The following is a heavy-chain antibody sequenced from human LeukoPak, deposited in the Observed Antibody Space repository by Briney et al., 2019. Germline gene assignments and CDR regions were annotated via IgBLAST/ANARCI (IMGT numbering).Heavy chain of an antibody. CDR2: ISSSGSKT. CDR1: GFAISSYT. CDR3: ARAREADY. Sequence: GGSLRLSCAASGFAISSYTMNWVRLAPGKGLEWVSSISSSGSKTYYADSLKGRFTVSRDNAKNSLYLQMNSLRAEDTAVYYCARAREADYWGQGTLVTVSS. V-gene: IGHV3-21*01. J-gene: IGHJ4*02.